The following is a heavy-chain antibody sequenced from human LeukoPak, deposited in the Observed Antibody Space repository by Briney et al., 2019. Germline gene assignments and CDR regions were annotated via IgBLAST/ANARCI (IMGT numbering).Heavy chain of an antibody. J-gene: IGHJ4*02. Sequence: SGTLSLTCTVSGVSISSSSYYWGWLGPPQGKGLEWSGSIYYSGSIYYNPSLRRLVTLSVDTSKNQFSLKLSSVTAADTAVYYCARTSYYVSGSQKGLFDYWGEGTLVTVSS. D-gene: IGHD3-10*01. V-gene: IGHV4-39*01. CDR3: ARTSYYVSGSQKGLFDY. CDR1: GVSISSSSYY. CDR2: IYYSGSI.